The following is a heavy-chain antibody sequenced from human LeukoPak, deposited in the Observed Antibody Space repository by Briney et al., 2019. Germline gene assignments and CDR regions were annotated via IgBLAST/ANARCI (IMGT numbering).Heavy chain of an antibody. D-gene: IGHD2-15*01. CDR3: ARDGWPEGAFDI. J-gene: IGHJ3*02. CDR2: ISSSSSSYI. V-gene: IGHV3-21*01. Sequence: GGSLRLSCAASGFTFSSYSMNWVRQAPGKGLEWVSSISSSSSSYIYYADSVKGRFTISRDNAKNSLYLQMNSLRAEDTAVYYCARDGWPEGAFDIWGQGTMVTVSS. CDR1: GFTFSSYS.